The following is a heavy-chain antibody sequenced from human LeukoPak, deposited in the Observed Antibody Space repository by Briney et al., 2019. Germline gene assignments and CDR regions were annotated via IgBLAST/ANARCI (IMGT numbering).Heavy chain of an antibody. D-gene: IGHD6-19*01. Sequence: GASVEVSCKVSGYTLTELSMHWVRQAPGKGLEWMGGFDPEDGETIYAQKFQGRVTMTEDTSTDTAYMELSSLRSEDTAVYYCATVAGTAYYFDYWGQGTLVTVSS. CDR3: ATVAGTAYYFDY. CDR1: GYTLTELS. CDR2: FDPEDGET. V-gene: IGHV1-24*01. J-gene: IGHJ4*02.